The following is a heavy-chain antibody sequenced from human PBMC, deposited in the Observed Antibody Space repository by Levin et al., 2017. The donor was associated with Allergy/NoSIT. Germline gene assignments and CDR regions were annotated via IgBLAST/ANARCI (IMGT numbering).Heavy chain of an antibody. CDR2: IYYSGST. CDR1: GGSIRSYY. V-gene: IGHV4-59*01. J-gene: IGHJ6*02. Sequence: SQTLSLTCTVSGGSIRSYYWSWIRQPPGKGLEWIGYIYYSGSTNYNPSLKSRVTISVDTSKNQFSLKLSSVTAADTAVYYCASSWYPNYYGMDVWGQGTTVTVSS. D-gene: IGHD6-13*01. CDR3: ASSWYPNYYGMDV.